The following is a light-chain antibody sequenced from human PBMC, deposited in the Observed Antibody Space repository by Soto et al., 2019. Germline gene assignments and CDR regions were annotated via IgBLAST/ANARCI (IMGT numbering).Light chain of an antibody. CDR2: WAS. V-gene: IGKV4-1*01. CDR1: QSVLYSSNNKNQ. Sequence: DIVMTQSPDSLAVSLGERATINCKSIQSVLYSSNNKNQLAWYQQKPGQPPKLLVYWASTRESVVPDRFSVSVSGPDFTQAISSMQNEDVALYYCQPYYSTPLSFGGGTKVAIK. CDR3: QPYYSTPLS. J-gene: IGKJ4*01.